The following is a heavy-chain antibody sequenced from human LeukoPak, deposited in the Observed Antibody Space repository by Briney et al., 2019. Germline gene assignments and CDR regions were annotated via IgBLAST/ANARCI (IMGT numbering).Heavy chain of an antibody. D-gene: IGHD2-8*02. CDR2: IRNDGSSK. J-gene: IGHJ6*03. CDR1: GFPFSTYG. V-gene: IGHV3-30*02. CDR3: AKITGGGYYYYYMDV. Sequence: GGSLRLSCAASGFPFSTYGMHWVRQAPGKGLEWVAFIRNDGSSKYYADSVKGRFTISRDNSKNTLYLQMNSLRPDDTAVYYCAKITGGGYYYYYMDVWGKGTTVTVSS.